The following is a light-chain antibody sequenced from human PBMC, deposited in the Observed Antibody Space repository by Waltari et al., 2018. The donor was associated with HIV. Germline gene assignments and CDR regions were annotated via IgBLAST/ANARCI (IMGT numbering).Light chain of an antibody. CDR1: QTVGSH. Sequence: EIVLTQSPATLSLSPGASATLSCRARQTVGSHLAWYPHKPGQAPRLLIHDASNTATGLPATFSGSGSGTEFTLTISILEPEDFADYYCQQRSNWLTFGGGTKVE. J-gene: IGKJ4*01. CDR3: QQRSNWLT. CDR2: DAS. V-gene: IGKV3-11*01.